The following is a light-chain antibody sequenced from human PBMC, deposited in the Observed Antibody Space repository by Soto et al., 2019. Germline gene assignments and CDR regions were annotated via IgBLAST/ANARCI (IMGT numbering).Light chain of an antibody. CDR2: SNN. CDR3: AAWDDSLNGHVV. Sequence: QSVLTQPPSASGTPGQRVTISCSGSSSNIGSNTVNWYQQLPGTAPKLLMYSNNQRPSGVPDRFSGSKSGTSASLAISGLQSEDEADYYCAAWDDSLNGHVVFGGGTKLTVL. V-gene: IGLV1-44*01. J-gene: IGLJ2*01. CDR1: SSNIGSNT.